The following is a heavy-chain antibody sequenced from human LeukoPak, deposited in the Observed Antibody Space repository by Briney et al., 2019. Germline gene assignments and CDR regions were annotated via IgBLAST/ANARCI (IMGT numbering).Heavy chain of an antibody. CDR1: GGSISRNGNW. J-gene: IGHJ4*02. Sequence: SETLSLTCNVSGGSISRNGNWWAWIRQPPGKGLEWIASLSYRGSSFYSPSLQSRVTTSIDPSRDQFSLNLNSVTAEDTAVYFCARAIVVPYYFDSWGQGTLLTVSS. CDR2: LSYRGSS. V-gene: IGHV4-39*07. D-gene: IGHD2-15*01. CDR3: ARAIVVPYYFDS.